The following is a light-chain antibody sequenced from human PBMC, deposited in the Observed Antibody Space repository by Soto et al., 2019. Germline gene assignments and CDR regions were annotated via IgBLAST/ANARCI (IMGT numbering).Light chain of an antibody. J-gene: IGKJ5*01. Sequence: IVLTQSPATLSLSPGDRATLSCRSSQSLSSYLAWSQQKPGQAPRLLIYDASNRATGIPARVSGSSSGTDCTLTISSLEHEDFAIYESNQRINWPFTFGKGTRLEIK. CDR1: QSLSSY. CDR2: DAS. V-gene: IGKV3-11*01. CDR3: NQRINWPFT.